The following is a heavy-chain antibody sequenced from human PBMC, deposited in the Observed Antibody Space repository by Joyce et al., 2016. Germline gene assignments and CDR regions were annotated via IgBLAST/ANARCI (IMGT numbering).Heavy chain of an antibody. CDR1: GFTLSTYW. Sequence: EVQLVQSGGGLVQPGGSLRLSCAASGFTLSTYWMHWFRQAPGKGWVWVSRINTDGSTTTYADSVEGRFTISRDNAKNTLDLQLNSLRVDDTAVYFCARSGGWAFDICGQGTMVTVSS. D-gene: IGHD1-14*01. CDR3: ARSGGWAFDI. J-gene: IGHJ3*02. CDR2: INTDGSTT. V-gene: IGHV3-74*01.